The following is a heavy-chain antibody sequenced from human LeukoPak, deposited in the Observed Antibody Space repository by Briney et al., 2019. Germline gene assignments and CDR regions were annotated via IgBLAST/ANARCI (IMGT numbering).Heavy chain of an antibody. CDR1: GYTLTELS. D-gene: IGHD6-19*01. J-gene: IGHJ4*02. Sequence: APVKVSCKVSGYTLTELSMHWVRQAPGKGLEWMGGFDPEDGETIYAQKFQGRVTMTEDTSTDTAYMELSSLRSEDTAVYYCATEGAVAGPFDYWGQGTLVTVSS. CDR3: ATEGAVAGPFDY. V-gene: IGHV1-24*01. CDR2: FDPEDGET.